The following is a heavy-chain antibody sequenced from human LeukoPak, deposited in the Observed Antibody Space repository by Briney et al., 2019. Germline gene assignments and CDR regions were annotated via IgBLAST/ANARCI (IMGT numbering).Heavy chain of an antibody. J-gene: IGHJ6*02. Sequence: GGSLRLSCAASGFTFSTYWMTWVRQAPVKGLEWVANIKQDGSEKYYVDSAKGRFTISRENAKNSLYLQMNSLRAEDTAVYYCARYQGGGWDVWGQGTTVTVSS. V-gene: IGHV3-7*01. D-gene: IGHD6-25*01. CDR1: GFTFSTYW. CDR2: IKQDGSEK. CDR3: ARYQGGGWDV.